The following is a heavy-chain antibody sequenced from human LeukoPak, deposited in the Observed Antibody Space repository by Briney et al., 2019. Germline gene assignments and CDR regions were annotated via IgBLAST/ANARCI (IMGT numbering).Heavy chain of an antibody. CDR3: VKFGVDYDMGV. J-gene: IGHJ6*02. Sequence: PLETLSLTCTVSGDSISGSYWTWVRQPPGQGLEWIGQIHYSGRADYNPSLKRRITISVDTSKNQMSLTLTSVTAADTAIYYCVKFGVDYDMGVWGQGTTVTVSS. CDR2: IHYSGRA. V-gene: IGHV4-59*01. CDR1: GDSISGSY. D-gene: IGHD3-16*01.